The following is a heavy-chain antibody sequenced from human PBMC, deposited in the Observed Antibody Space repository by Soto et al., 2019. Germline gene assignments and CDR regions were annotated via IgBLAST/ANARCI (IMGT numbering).Heavy chain of an antibody. D-gene: IGHD2-2*02. J-gene: IGHJ4*02. CDR2: IYHSGNT. Sequence: NPSETLSLTCTVSGGSITTGGSYWSWICQHPGKGLEWIGNIYHSGNTYYNPSLKSRLTISVDTSKNHFSLMVDSVTAADTAVYYCARARFQVLYGKPYFDSWGQGTLVTVSS. CDR1: GGSITTGGSY. CDR3: ARARFQVLYGKPYFDS. V-gene: IGHV4-31*03.